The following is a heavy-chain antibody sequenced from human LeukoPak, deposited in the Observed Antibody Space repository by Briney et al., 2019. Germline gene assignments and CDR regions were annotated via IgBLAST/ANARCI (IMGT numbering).Heavy chain of an antibody. J-gene: IGHJ4*02. V-gene: IGHV3-30*02. CDR2: IRYDGSNK. CDR1: GFTFSSYG. CDR3: AKDLVRGVTVFDY. D-gene: IGHD3-10*01. Sequence: GGSLRLSCAASGFTFSSYGMHWVRQAPGKGLEWVAFIRYDGSNKYHADCVKGRFTISRDNSKNTLYLQMNSLRAEDTAVYYCAKDLVRGVTVFDYWGQGTLVTVSS.